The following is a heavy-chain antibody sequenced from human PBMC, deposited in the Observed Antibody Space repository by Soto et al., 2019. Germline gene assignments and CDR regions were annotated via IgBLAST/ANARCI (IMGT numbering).Heavy chain of an antibody. D-gene: IGHD5-12*01. CDR2: INAGNGNT. V-gene: IGHV1-3*01. J-gene: IGHJ6*02. Sequence: GASVKVSCKASGYTFTSYAMHWVHQAPGQRLEWMGWINAGNGNTKYSQKFQGRVTITRDTSASTAYMELSSLRSEDTAVYYCARCSSVRDGAKMAGHYYYFGLDVWGQGTTVTVSS. CDR1: GYTFTSYA. CDR3: ARCSSVRDGAKMAGHYYYFGLDV.